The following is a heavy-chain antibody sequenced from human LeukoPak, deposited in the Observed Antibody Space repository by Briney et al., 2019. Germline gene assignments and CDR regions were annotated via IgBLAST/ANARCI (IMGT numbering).Heavy chain of an antibody. J-gene: IGHJ6*03. Sequence: SETLSLTCTVSGGSLSSYYWSWIRQPPGKGLEWIGYIYYSGSTNYNPSLKSRVTISVDTSKNQFSLKLSSVTAADTAVYYCAGATYYYGSGSYFYYMDVWGKGTTVTVSS. CDR2: IYYSGST. D-gene: IGHD3-10*01. V-gene: IGHV4-59*01. CDR1: GGSLSSYY. CDR3: AGATYYYGSGSYFYYMDV.